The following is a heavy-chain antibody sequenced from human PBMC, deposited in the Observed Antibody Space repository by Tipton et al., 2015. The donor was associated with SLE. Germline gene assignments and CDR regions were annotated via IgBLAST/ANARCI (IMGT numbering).Heavy chain of an antibody. J-gene: IGHJ5*02. CDR3: AKDRSALRGYYYDP. Sequence: SLRLSCVASGFSFSSYWMSWVRQVPGKGLEWVANMNQDGNAKYYVDSVEGRFPISRDNAKNTLYLEMNSLRSEDTALYYCAKDRSALRGYYYDPWGQGALVTVSS. CDR2: MNQDGNAK. D-gene: IGHD3-22*01. CDR1: GFSFSSYW. V-gene: IGHV3-7*03.